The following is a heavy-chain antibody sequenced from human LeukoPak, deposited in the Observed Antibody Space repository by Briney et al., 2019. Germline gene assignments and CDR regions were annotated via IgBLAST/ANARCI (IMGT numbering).Heavy chain of an antibody. J-gene: IGHJ5*02. CDR1: GGSISSYY. CDR3: AREGTAGTNLNWFDP. CDR2: ISYSGST. Sequence: SETLSLTCTVSGGSISSYYWSWIRPPPGKGLEWIGYISYSGSTNFNPSIKSRVTISVDTSKNQFSLKLSSVTAADTAVYYCAREGTAGTNLNWFDPWGQGTLVTVSS. V-gene: IGHV4-59*01. D-gene: IGHD1-1*01.